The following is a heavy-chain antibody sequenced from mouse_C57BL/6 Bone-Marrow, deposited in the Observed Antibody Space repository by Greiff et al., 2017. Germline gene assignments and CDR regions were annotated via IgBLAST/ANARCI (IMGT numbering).Heavy chain of an antibody. J-gene: IGHJ1*03. CDR3: TTGYYDV. V-gene: IGHV14-4*01. CDR1: GFTIKDDY. Sequence: VQLQQSGAELVRPGASVKLSCTASGFTIKDDYMHWVKQRPEQGLEWIGWIDPENGNTEYASKFQGKATITADTSSNTAYLQLSSLTSEDTAVYYGTTGYYDVWGTGTTVTVSA. CDR2: IDPENGNT.